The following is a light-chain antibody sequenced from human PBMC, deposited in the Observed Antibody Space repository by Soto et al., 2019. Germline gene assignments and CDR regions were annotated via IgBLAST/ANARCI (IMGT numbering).Light chain of an antibody. CDR2: GAS. V-gene: IGKV3-20*01. Sequence: EIVLTQSPATLSASPGDRATLSCRASQSLSSSYLAWYQQKPGQAPRLLIYGASSRATGIPDRFSGSGSGTDFTLTISRLEPEDFAVYYCQQYGSSTETFGQGTKVDIK. J-gene: IGKJ1*01. CDR3: QQYGSSTET. CDR1: QSLSSSY.